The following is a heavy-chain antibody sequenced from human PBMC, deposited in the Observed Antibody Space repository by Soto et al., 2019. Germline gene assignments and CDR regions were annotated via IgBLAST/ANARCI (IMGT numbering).Heavy chain of an antibody. D-gene: IGHD3-22*01. J-gene: IGHJ4*02. CDR1: GFSVSSKY. V-gene: IGHV3-53*01. Sequence: DVQLVESGGGLIQPGGSLRLSCAVSGFSVSSKYMSWVRQSAGKGLEWVSVIYAGSITFYSDSVKGRFTISRDDSKNSLYLQMNRLRAEDTAVYYCARIPYDNSGTIFDYWGQGTQVTVSS. CDR2: IYAGSIT. CDR3: ARIPYDNSGTIFDY.